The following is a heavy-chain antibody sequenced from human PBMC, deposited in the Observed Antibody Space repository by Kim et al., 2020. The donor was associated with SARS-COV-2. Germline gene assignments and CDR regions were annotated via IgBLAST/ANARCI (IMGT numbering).Heavy chain of an antibody. D-gene: IGHD3-22*01. CDR3: AREGYYYDSSGYHPTWYYGMDV. CDR1: GGSISSYY. J-gene: IGHJ6*02. Sequence: SETLSLTCTVSGGSISSYYWSWIRQPPGKGLEWIGYIYYSGSTNYNPSLKSRVTISVDTSKNQFSLKLSSVTAADTAVYYCAREGYYYDSSGYHPTWYYGMDVWGQETTGTVSS. CDR2: IYYSGST. V-gene: IGHV4-59*13.